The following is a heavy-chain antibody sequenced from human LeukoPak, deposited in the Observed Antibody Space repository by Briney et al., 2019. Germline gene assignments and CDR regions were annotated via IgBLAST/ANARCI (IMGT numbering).Heavy chain of an antibody. CDR2: MNPNSGNT. Sequence: ASVKVSCKASGYTFTSYDINWVRQATGQGLEWMGWMNPNSGNTGYAQKFQGRVTMTRNTSISTAYMELSSLRSDDTAVYYCARDNRIAAVFDAFDIWGQGTMVTVSS. CDR3: ARDNRIAAVFDAFDI. CDR1: GYTFTSYD. V-gene: IGHV1-8*01. J-gene: IGHJ3*02. D-gene: IGHD6-25*01.